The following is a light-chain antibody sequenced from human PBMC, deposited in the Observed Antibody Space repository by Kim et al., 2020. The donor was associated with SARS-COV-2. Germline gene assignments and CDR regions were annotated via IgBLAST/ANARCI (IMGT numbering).Light chain of an antibody. Sequence: SASVGDRVTITCQAIQDISDYLNWYQQKPGKAPTVLIYDASNVKTGVPSRFSGSGSGTDFTFTISSLRPEDVATYYCQQYDSLPYTFGQGTKLEIK. CDR3: QQYDSLPYT. J-gene: IGKJ2*01. V-gene: IGKV1-33*01. CDR2: DAS. CDR1: QDISDY.